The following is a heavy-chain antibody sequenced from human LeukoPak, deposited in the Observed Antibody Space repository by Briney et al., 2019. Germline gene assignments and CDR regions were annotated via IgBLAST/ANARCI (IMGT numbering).Heavy chain of an antibody. CDR3: ARIPVYYYGSGSYFPPGFDY. D-gene: IGHD3-10*01. V-gene: IGHV1-2*02. CDR2: INPNSGGT. J-gene: IGHJ4*02. CDR1: GYTFTGYY. Sequence: GASVKVSCKASGYTFTGYYMHWVRQAPGQGLEWMGWINPNSGGTNYAQKFQGRVTMTRDTSISTAYMELSRLRSDDTAVYYCARIPVYYYGSGSYFPPGFDYWGQGTLVTVSS.